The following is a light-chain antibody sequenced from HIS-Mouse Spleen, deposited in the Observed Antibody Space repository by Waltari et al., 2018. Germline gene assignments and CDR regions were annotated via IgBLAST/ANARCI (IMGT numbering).Light chain of an antibody. V-gene: IGKV1-5*03. CDR1: QSISSV. J-gene: IGKJ3*01. Sequence: DIQMTQSPSTLSASVVDRVTITCRASQSISSVLAWYQQKPWKAPKLLIYKASSLESGVPSRFSGSGSGTEFTLTISSLQPDDFATYYCQQYNSYSVTFGPGTKVDIK. CDR3: QQYNSYSVT. CDR2: KAS.